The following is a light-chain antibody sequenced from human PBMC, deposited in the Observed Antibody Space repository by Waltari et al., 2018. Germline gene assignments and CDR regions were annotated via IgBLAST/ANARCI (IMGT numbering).Light chain of an antibody. Sequence: QSALTQPPSVPGSPGQSVTISCTGTHRAVGSHDRVSWFQQFPGTAPKLLIYEVINRPSGVPDRFSASKSGNTASLTISGLQGEDEGDYYCISFTTTSTWVFGGGTKVTVL. CDR2: EVI. J-gene: IGLJ3*02. V-gene: IGLV2-18*02. CDR3: ISFTTTSTWV. CDR1: HRAVGSHDR.